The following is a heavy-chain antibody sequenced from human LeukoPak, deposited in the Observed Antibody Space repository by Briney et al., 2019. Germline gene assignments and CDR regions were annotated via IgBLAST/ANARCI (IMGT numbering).Heavy chain of an antibody. V-gene: IGHV1-69*05. J-gene: IGHJ6*03. CDR3: ARGVSSSSRVYYYNYYMDV. Sequence: SVKVSCKASGGTFSSYAISWVRQAPGQGLEWMGGIIPIFGTANYAQKFQGRVTITTDESTSTAYMELSSLRSEDTAVYYCARGVSSSSRVYYYNYYMDVWGKGTTVTVSS. D-gene: IGHD6-6*01. CDR1: GGTFSSYA. CDR2: IIPIFGTA.